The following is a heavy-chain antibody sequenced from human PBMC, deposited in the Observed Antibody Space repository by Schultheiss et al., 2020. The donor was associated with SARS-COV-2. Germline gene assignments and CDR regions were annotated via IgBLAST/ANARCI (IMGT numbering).Heavy chain of an antibody. CDR1: GFTFSSYS. Sequence: GESLKISCAASGFTFSSYSMNWVRQAPGKGLEWVSYISSSSSTIYYADSVKGRFTISRDNAKNSLYLQMNSLRAEDTAVYYCARDRGPDYSKAFDYWGQGTLVTVSS. CDR3: ARDRGPDYSKAFDY. V-gene: IGHV3-48*04. J-gene: IGHJ4*02. CDR2: ISSSSSTI. D-gene: IGHD4-11*01.